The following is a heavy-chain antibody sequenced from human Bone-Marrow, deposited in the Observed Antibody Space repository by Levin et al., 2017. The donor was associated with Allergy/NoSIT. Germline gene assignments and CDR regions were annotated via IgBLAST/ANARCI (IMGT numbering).Heavy chain of an antibody. V-gene: IGHV3-13*01. CDR2: IHTAGDT. D-gene: IGHD6-6*01. CDR1: GFTFSRYD. CDR3: VRGQYVAASSGWFDP. Sequence: GGSLRLSCAASGFTFSRYDMHWVRQVTGKGLEWVSAIHTAGDTYYSGSVKGRFTISRENAKNSLYLQMNSLRAGDTAVYYCVRGQYVAASSGWFDPWGQGTLVTVSS. J-gene: IGHJ5*02.